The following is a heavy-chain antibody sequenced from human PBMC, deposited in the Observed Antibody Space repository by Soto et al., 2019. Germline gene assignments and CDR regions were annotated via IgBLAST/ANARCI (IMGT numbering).Heavy chain of an antibody. J-gene: IGHJ6*02. CDR2: INPNSGGT. CDR3: ARGANYYDNSGSPWVYGMDV. V-gene: IGHV1-2*04. CDR1: GYTFIGHY. Sequence: GASVKVSCKASGYTFIGHYMHWVRQAPGQGLEWMGWINPNSGGTKYAQKFQGWVTMTRDTSISTAYMELSRLRSDDTAVYYCARGANYYDNSGSPWVYGMDVWGQGTTVTVSS. D-gene: IGHD3-22*01.